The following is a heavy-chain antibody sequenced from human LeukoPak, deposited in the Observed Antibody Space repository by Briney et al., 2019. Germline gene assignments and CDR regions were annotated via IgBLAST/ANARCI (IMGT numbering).Heavy chain of an antibody. CDR3: AREFSTRYGSGWYDY. V-gene: IGHV1-2*02. CDR2: INPNSGGT. Sequence: ASVKVSCKTSENTFTDYYMHWVRQAPGQGLEWMGWINPNSGGTNYAQKFQGRVTMTRDTSISTAYMELSRLRSDDTAVYYCAREFSTRYGSGWYDYWGQGILVTVSS. CDR1: ENTFTDYY. J-gene: IGHJ4*02. D-gene: IGHD6-19*01.